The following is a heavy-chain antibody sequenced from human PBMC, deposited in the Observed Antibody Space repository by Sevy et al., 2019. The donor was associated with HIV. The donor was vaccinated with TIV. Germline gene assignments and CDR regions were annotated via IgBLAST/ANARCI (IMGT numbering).Heavy chain of an antibody. CDR2: IYSKGST. CDR3: GRESRYFDL. J-gene: IGHJ2*01. Sequence: SETLSLTCSVSGGSMSDYYWTWIRQTPGKRLEWIGCIYSKGSTNHHPSLESRVIISVDMSRNQVSLTVNSVTAADTAVCFCGRESRYFDLWGRGTLVTVSS. D-gene: IGHD1-26*01. V-gene: IGHV4-59*12. CDR1: GGSMSDYY.